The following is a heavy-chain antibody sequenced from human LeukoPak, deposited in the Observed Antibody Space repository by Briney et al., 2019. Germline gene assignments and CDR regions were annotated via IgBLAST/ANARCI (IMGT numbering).Heavy chain of an antibody. V-gene: IGHV4-34*01. CDR3: ASHGDYRTRAGYYYYGMDV. J-gene: IGHJ6*02. CDR1: GGSFSGYY. CDR2: INHSGST. Sequence: PSETLSPTCAVYGGSFSGYYWSWIRQPPGKGLEWIGEINHSGSTNYNPSLKSRVTISVDTSKNQFSLKLSSVTAADTAVYYCASHGDYRTRAGYYYYGMDVWGQGTTVTVSS. D-gene: IGHD4-17*01.